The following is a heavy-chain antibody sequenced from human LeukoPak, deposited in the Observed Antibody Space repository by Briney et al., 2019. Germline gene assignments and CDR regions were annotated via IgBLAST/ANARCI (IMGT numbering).Heavy chain of an antibody. CDR3: ARGAYGSGSYYNYYGMDV. CDR1: GYNFGTRW. V-gene: IGHV5-51*01. CDR2: IYPDDSDA. Sequence: SGESLQISCKGSGYNFGTRWVAWVRPLPGKGLEWMGIIYPDDSDARYSPSFQGQVTISADKSINTAYLQWSSLKASDTAIYFCARGAYGSGSYYNYYGMDVWGQGTTVTVSS. D-gene: IGHD3-10*01. J-gene: IGHJ6*02.